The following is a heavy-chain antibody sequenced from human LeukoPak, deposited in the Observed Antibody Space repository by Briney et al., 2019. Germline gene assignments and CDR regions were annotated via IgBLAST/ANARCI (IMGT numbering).Heavy chain of an antibody. J-gene: IGHJ5*02. D-gene: IGHD6-13*01. V-gene: IGHV3-66*04. CDR2: IYSGGST. CDR1: GFTVSSNY. CDR3: ARRGAAPSRGNWFDP. Sequence: GGSLRLSCAASGFTVSSNYMSWVRQAPGKGLEWVSVIYSGGSTYYADSVKGRFTISRDNSKNTLYLQMNSLRAEDTAVYYCARRGAAPSRGNWFDPWGQGTLVTVSS.